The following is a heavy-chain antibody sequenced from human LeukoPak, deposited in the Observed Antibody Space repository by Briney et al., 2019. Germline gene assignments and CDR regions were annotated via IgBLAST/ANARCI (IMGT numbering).Heavy chain of an antibody. J-gene: IGHJ4*02. CDR3: AKNHGGVPAAPFDY. V-gene: IGHV3-53*01. D-gene: IGHD2-2*01. Sequence: PGGSLRLSCAASGFTVSSNYMSWVRQAPGKGLEWVSVIYSGGSTYYADSVKGRFTISRDNSKNTLYLQMNSLRAEDTAVYYCAKNHGGVPAAPFDYWGQGTLVTVSS. CDR1: GFTVSSNY. CDR2: IYSGGST.